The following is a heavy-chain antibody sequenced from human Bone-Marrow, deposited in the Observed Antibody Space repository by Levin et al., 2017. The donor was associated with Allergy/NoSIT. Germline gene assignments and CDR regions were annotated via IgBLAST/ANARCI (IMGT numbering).Heavy chain of an antibody. CDR2: ISHDGSDK. CDR1: GFTFSSYT. J-gene: IGHJ4*02. D-gene: IGHD5-18*01. CDR3: VRDGRVDTAFDN. Sequence: GGSLRLSCAGSGFTFSSYTMVWVRQAPGKGLEWVPVISHDGSDKSYADFVKGRFAISRDNSKNTMYLQMNILRAEDTAMYYCVRDGRVDTAFDNWGQGTLVTVSS. V-gene: IGHV3-30*09.